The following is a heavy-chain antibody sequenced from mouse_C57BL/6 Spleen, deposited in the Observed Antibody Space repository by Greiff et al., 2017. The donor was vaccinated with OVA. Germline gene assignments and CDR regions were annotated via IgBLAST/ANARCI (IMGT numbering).Heavy chain of an antibody. CDR1: GYTFTDYY. CDR2: INPNNGGT. J-gene: IGHJ1*03. D-gene: IGHD1-1*01. V-gene: IGHV1-26*01. CDR3: ARRRIITTVVATDWYCDV. Sequence: VQLQQSGPELVKPGASVKISCKASGYTFTDYYMNWVKQSHGKSLEWIGDINPNNGGTSYNQKFKGKATLTVDKSSSTAYMELRSLTSEDSAVYYCARRRIITTVVATDWYCDVWGTGTTVTVSS.